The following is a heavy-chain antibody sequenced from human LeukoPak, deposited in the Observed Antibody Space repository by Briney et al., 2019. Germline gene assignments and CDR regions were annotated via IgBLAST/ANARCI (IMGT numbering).Heavy chain of an antibody. D-gene: IGHD2/OR15-2a*01. V-gene: IGHV3-30*18. Sequence: GRSLRLSCAASGFTFSSRAMYWVRQAPAKGLEWVAGLSYDGSNTYYLDSVKGRLTISGDNSKNTLYLQMDSLRTEDTAVYYCAKDPHQLILSNYFDDWGQGTLVTVSS. J-gene: IGHJ4*02. CDR3: AKDPHQLILSNYFDD. CDR2: LSYDGSNT. CDR1: GFTFSSRA.